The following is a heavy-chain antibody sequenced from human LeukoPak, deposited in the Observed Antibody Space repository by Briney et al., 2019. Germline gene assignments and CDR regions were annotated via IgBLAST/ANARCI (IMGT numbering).Heavy chain of an antibody. D-gene: IGHD2-8*01. CDR3: ARGIVLMVYGSLTYDP. Sequence: ASVKVSCKASGYTFTDYYMHWVRQAPGQGLEWMGWINPNSGGTNYAQKFQGRVTMTRDTSISTAYMELSRLRSDDTAVYYCARGIVLMVYGSLTYDPWGQGTLVTVSS. V-gene: IGHV1-2*02. CDR2: INPNSGGT. CDR1: GYTFTDYY. J-gene: IGHJ5*02.